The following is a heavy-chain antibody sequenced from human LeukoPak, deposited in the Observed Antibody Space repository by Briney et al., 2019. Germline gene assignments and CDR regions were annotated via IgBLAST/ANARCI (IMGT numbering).Heavy chain of an antibody. Sequence: SETLSLTCTVSGGSVSSGSYYWSWIRQPPGKGLEWIGYIYYSGSTNYNPSLKSRVTISVDTSKNQFSLKLSSVTAADTAVYYCASSEWIQLWSPPYFDHWGQGTLVTVSS. CDR1: GGSVSSGSYY. V-gene: IGHV4-61*01. J-gene: IGHJ4*02. CDR2: IYYSGST. CDR3: ASSEWIQLWSPPYFDH. D-gene: IGHD5-18*01.